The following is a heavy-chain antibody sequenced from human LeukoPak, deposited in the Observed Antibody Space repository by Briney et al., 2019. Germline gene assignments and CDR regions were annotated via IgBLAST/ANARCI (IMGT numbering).Heavy chain of an antibody. J-gene: IGHJ6*02. D-gene: IGHD3-9*01. CDR1: GFTFSSYS. CDR2: ISSSSSYI. Sequence: GGSLRLSCAASGFTFSSYSMNWVRQAPGKGLEWVSSISSSSSYIYYADSVKGRFTISRDNAKNSLYLQMNSLRAEDTAVYYCARDLSVLRYFDWPPSYHYYYGMDVWGQGTTVTVSS. V-gene: IGHV3-21*01. CDR3: ARDLSVLRYFDWPPSYHYYYGMDV.